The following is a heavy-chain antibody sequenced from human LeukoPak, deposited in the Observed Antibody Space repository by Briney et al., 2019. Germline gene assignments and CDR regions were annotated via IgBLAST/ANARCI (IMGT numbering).Heavy chain of an antibody. CDR3: ATATSDYGDYIDY. CDR2: FDPEDGET. Sequence: ASVKVSCKVSGYTLTELSMHWVRQAPGKGLEWMGVFDPEDGETIYAQKFQGRVTMTEDTSTDTAYMELSSLRSEDTAVYYCATATSDYGDYIDYWGQGTLVTVSS. D-gene: IGHD4-17*01. CDR1: GYTLTELS. J-gene: IGHJ4*02. V-gene: IGHV1-24*01.